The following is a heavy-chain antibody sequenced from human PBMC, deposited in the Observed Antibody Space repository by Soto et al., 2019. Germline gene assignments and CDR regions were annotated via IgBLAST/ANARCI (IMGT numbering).Heavy chain of an antibody. CDR3: AHRGYDFRSGPQLFDY. J-gene: IGHJ4*02. CDR1: GFSLSTSGVG. D-gene: IGHD3-3*01. CDR2: IYWDDDK. Sequence: GSGPTLVNPTQTLTLTCTFSGFSLSTSGVGVGWIRQPPGKALEWLALIYWDDDKRYSPSLKSRLTITKDTSKNQVVLTMTNMDPVDTATYYCAHRGYDFRSGPQLFDYWGQGTLVTVSS. V-gene: IGHV2-5*02.